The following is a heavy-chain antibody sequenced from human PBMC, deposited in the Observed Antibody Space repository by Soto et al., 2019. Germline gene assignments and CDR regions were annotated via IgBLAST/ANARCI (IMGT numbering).Heavy chain of an antibody. J-gene: IGHJ4*02. CDR1: GGSINGYW. D-gene: IGHD2-2*01. V-gene: IGHV4-4*07. CDR3: ARDIGSYAYAEGY. Sequence: PSETLSLTCRVSGGSINGYWWSWIRQPAGKGLEWIGRVYSSGTTDYNPSLNSRATMSVETSKNQFSLKLTSVTAADTAVYYCARDIGSYAYAEGYWGQGIQVTVSS. CDR2: VYSSGTT.